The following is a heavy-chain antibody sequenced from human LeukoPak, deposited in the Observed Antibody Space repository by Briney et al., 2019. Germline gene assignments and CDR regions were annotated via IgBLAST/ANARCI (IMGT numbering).Heavy chain of an antibody. Sequence: GGSLRLSCAASGFTFSSFEMSWVRQAPGTGLEWISYISSSGSTMYYADSVKGHFTTSRDNVKNSLYLQMNSLRAEDTALYYCAKDGWFRSYDPYYMDVWGKGTTVTVSS. D-gene: IGHD3-10*01. V-gene: IGHV3-48*03. CDR2: ISSSGSTM. J-gene: IGHJ6*03. CDR1: GFTFSSFE. CDR3: AKDGWFRSYDPYYMDV.